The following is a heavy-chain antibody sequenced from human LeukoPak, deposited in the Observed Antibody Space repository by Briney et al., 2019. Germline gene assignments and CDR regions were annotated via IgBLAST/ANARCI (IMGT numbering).Heavy chain of an antibody. D-gene: IGHD3-3*01. CDR3: VRQGSPSGYRDAFDI. J-gene: IGHJ3*02. V-gene: IGHV3-21*05. CDR2: INTISTYI. CDR1: GFTFSDYS. Sequence: GGSLRLSCAASGFTFSDYSMNWVRQAPGKGLEWVSYINTISTYIYYADSVKGRFTISRDNAKNSLYLQMNSLRAEDTAVYYCVRQGSPSGYRDAFDIWGQGTMVTVSS.